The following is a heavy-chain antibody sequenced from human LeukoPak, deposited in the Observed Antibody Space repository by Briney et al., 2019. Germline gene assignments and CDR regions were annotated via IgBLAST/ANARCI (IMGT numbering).Heavy chain of an antibody. J-gene: IGHJ4*02. CDR3: ARLKVSGYDFDY. CDR2: IYYSGST. V-gene: IGHV4-39*07. CDR1: GGSISSSSYY. D-gene: IGHD5-12*01. Sequence: SETLSLTCPVSGGSISSSSYYWGWIRQPPGKGLEWIGSIYYSGSTYYNPSLKSRVTISVDTSKNQFSLKLSSVTAADTAVYYCARLKVSGYDFDYWGQGTLVTVSS.